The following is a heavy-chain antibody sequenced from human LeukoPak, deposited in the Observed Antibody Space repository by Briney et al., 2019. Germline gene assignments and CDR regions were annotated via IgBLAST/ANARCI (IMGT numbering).Heavy chain of an antibody. D-gene: IGHD2-15*01. CDR2: IYYSGST. V-gene: IGHV4-59*01. Sequence: SETLSLTCTVSGGSISSYYWNWIRQPPGKGLEWIGYIYYSGSTNFNPSLKSRVTISVDTSKNPFSLRLSSVTAADTAVYYCAREREYCSGGSCRRWFDPWGQGTLVTVSS. J-gene: IGHJ5*02. CDR1: GGSISSYY. CDR3: AREREYCSGGSCRRWFDP.